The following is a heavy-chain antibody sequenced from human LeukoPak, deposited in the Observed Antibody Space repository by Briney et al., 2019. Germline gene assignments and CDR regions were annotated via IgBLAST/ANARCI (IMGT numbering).Heavy chain of an antibody. CDR3: ARMDSSGYYYLFDY. J-gene: IGHJ4*02. V-gene: IGHV4-34*01. CDR2: INHSGST. CDR1: GGSFSGYY. D-gene: IGHD3-22*01. Sequence: PSETLSLTCAVYGGSFSGYYWSWIRQPPGKGLEWIGEINHSGSTYYNPSLKSRVTISVDTSKNQFSLKLSSVTAADTAVYYCARMDSSGYYYLFDYWGQGTLVTVSS.